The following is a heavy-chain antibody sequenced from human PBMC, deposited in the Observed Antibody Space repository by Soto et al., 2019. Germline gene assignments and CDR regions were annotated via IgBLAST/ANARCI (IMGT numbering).Heavy chain of an antibody. CDR1: GYTFTSYA. Sequence: ASVKVSCKASGYTFTSYAMHWVRQAPGQRLEWMGWINAGNGNTKYSQKFQGRVTITRDTSASTAYMELSSLRSEDTAVYYCAREDIVVVPAAHNRFDPWGQGTLGNDS. CDR2: INAGNGNT. J-gene: IGHJ5*02. V-gene: IGHV1-3*01. D-gene: IGHD2-2*01. CDR3: AREDIVVVPAAHNRFDP.